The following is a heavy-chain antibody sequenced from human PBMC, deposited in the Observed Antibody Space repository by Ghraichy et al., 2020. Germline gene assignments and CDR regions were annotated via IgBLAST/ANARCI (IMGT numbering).Heavy chain of an antibody. CDR3: ARGGSSGSYGGFDY. Sequence: LSLTCAASGFTFSSYEMNWVRQAPGKGLEWVSYISSSGSTIFYADSVKGRFTISRDNAKSSLYLQMNSLRAEDTAVYYCARGGSSGSYGGFDYWGQGTLVTVSS. CDR1: GFTFSSYE. J-gene: IGHJ4*02. D-gene: IGHD6-19*01. CDR2: ISSSGSTI. V-gene: IGHV3-48*03.